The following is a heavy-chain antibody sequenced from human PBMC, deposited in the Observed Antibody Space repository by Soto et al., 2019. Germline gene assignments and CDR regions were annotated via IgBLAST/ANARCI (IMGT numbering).Heavy chain of an antibody. J-gene: IGHJ3*02. CDR2: ISAYNGNT. CDR1: GYTFTSYG. Sequence: ASVKVSCKASGYTFTSYGFSWVRQAPGQGLEWMGWISAYNGNTNYAQKLQGRVTMTTDTSTSTAYMELRSLRSDDTAVYYCAREMDTAMVTYAFDIWGQGTMVTVSS. V-gene: IGHV1-18*01. CDR3: AREMDTAMVTYAFDI. D-gene: IGHD5-18*01.